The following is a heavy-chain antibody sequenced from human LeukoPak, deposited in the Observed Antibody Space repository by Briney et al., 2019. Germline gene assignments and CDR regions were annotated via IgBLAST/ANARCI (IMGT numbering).Heavy chain of an antibody. J-gene: IGHJ4*02. CDR1: GGSFSGYY. D-gene: IGHD3-9*01. CDR3: ARGAKLRYFDWPPDY. CDR2: INHSGST. Sequence: SETLSLTCAVYGGSFSGYYWGRIRQPPGKGLEWIGEINHSGSTNYNPSLKSRVTIPVDTSKNQFSLKLSSVTAADTAVYYCARGAKLRYFDWPPDYWGQGTLVTVSS. V-gene: IGHV4-34*01.